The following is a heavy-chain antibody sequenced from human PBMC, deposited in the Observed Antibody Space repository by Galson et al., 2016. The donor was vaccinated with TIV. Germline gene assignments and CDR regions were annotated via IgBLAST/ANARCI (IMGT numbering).Heavy chain of an antibody. CDR3: ARPHYRDGDY. J-gene: IGHJ4*02. D-gene: IGHD4-17*01. V-gene: IGHV3-30*03. CDR1: GFSFSSYG. CDR2: ILYDGTNK. Sequence: SLRLSCAASGFSFSSYGMHWVRQAPGKGLEWVAVILYDGTNKYYADSVKGRFTISRDNSKNTLSLQMNSLTASDTAMYYCARPHYRDGDYWGLGTLVTVSS.